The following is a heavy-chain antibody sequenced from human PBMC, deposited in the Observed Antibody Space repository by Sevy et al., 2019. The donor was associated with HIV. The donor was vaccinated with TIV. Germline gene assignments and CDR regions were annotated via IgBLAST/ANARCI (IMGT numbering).Heavy chain of an antibody. CDR3: ARSYSPNWFDP. V-gene: IGHV3-48*03. D-gene: IGHD5-18*01. CDR2: ISSSGSTI. Sequence: GSLRLSCAASGFSFSSYEMNWVRQAPGKGLEWVSYISSSGSTIYYAASVKGRFTISRDNAKNSLYLQMNSLRAEDTAVYYCARSYSPNWFDPWGQGTLVTVSS. CDR1: GFSFSSYE. J-gene: IGHJ5*02.